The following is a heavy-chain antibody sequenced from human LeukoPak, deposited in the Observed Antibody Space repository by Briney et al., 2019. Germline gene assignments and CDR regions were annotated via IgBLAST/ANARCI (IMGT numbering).Heavy chain of an antibody. CDR1: GGSISSGGYY. J-gene: IGHJ4*02. V-gene: IGHV4-30-2*01. CDR2: IYHSGST. Sequence: SETLSLTCTVSGGSISSGGYYWSWIRQPPGKGLEWIGYIYHSGSTYYNPSLKSRVTISVDRSKNQFSLKLSSVTAADTAVYYCARSRGRDGYNNYWGQGTLVTVSS. CDR3: ARSRGRDGYNNY. D-gene: IGHD5-24*01.